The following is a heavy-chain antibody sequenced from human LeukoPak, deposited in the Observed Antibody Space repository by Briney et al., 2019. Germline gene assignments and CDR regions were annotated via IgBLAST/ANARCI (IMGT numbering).Heavy chain of an antibody. CDR1: GYTFTGYY. D-gene: IGHD4-17*01. J-gene: IGHJ4*02. CDR2: INPNSGGT. CDR3: ARILSDYGDYEGIHY. Sequence: GASVKVSCKACGYTFTGYYMHWVRQAPGQGLEWMGWINPNSGGTNYAQKFQGRVTMTRDTSISTAYMELSRLRSDDTAVYYCARILSDYGDYEGIHYWGQGTLVTVSS. V-gene: IGHV1-2*02.